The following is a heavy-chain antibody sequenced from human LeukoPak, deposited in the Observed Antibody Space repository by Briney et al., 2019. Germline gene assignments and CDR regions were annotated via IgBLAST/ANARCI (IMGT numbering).Heavy chain of an antibody. Sequence: GGSLRLSCAASGFTFSSYAMSWVRQAPGKGLEWVSAISGSGGSTYYADSVKGRFTISRDNSKNTLYLQMNSLRAEDTAVYYCARDGYYYGSGSYYNHFDYWGQGTLVTVSS. CDR3: ARDGYYYGSGSYYNHFDY. V-gene: IGHV3-23*01. D-gene: IGHD3-10*01. J-gene: IGHJ4*02. CDR1: GFTFSSYA. CDR2: ISGSGGST.